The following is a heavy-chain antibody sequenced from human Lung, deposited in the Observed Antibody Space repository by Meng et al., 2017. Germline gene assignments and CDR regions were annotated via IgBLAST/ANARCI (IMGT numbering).Heavy chain of an antibody. Sequence: EVQLLESGGGLVQPGGSLRLSCAASGFTLSGYAMTWVRQAPGKGLECVSSVSGSDDIAYYGDSVKGRVTISRDNSKNTLYLQMNSLRAEDTAVYFCAKDLGASSSYYFDYWGQGTLVTVSS. CDR2: VSGSDDIA. D-gene: IGHD6-6*01. CDR1: GFTLSGYA. J-gene: IGHJ4*02. V-gene: IGHV3-23*01. CDR3: AKDLGASSSYYFDY.